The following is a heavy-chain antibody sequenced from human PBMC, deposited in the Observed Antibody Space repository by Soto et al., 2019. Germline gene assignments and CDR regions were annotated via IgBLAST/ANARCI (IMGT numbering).Heavy chain of an antibody. CDR1: GFTFSTYSMH. Sequence: GSLRLSCAASGFTFSTYSMHWVRQPPGKGLEWIGSVYYSGSTYYNPSLESRVTISVDKSKNQFSLKLMSLSAADTAVYYCGRLEGLATISYYFDYWGQGALVTVSS. V-gene: IGHV4-39*01. CDR3: GRLEGLATISYYFDY. J-gene: IGHJ4*02. CDR2: VYYSGST. D-gene: IGHD3-9*01.